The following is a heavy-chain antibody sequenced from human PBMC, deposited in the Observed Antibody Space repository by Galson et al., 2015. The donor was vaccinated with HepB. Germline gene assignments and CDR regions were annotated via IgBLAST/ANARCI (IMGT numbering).Heavy chain of an antibody. Sequence: SVKVSCKASGGTFSSYTISWVRQAPGQGLEWMGRIIPILGIANYAQKFQGRVTITADKSTSTAYMELSSLRSEDTAVYYCASGMVRGVMGRRDYYYYGMDVWGQGTTVTVSS. V-gene: IGHV1-69*02. CDR2: IIPILGIA. CDR3: ASGMVRGVMGRRDYYYYGMDV. D-gene: IGHD3-10*01. CDR1: GGTFSSYT. J-gene: IGHJ6*02.